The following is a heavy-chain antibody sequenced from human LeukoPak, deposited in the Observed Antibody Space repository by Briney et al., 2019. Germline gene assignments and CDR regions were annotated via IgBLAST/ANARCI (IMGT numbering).Heavy chain of an antibody. CDR2: IKQDGSEK. CDR3: ARDQSLFYYDSSGPGDY. J-gene: IGHJ4*02. D-gene: IGHD3-22*01. V-gene: IGHV3-7*01. Sequence: GGSLRLSCAASGFTFSSYWMSWVRQAPGKGLEWVANIKQDGSEKYYVDSVKGRFTISRDNAKNSLYLQMNSLRAEDIAGYYCARDQSLFYYDSSGPGDYWGQGTLVTVSS. CDR1: GFTFSSYW.